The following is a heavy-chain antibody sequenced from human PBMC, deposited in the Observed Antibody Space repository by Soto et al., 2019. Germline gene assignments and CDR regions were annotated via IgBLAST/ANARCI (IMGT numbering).Heavy chain of an antibody. CDR1: GFTFSSYW. Sequence: PGGSLRLSCAVSGFTFSSYWMSWVRQAPGKGLEWVANIKQDGSEKYYVDSVKGRFTSSRDNAENSLYLQMNSMRAEDTAVYYCARGWSHFDYWGQGTLVPSPQ. J-gene: IGHJ4*02. CDR3: ARGWSHFDY. V-gene: IGHV3-7*03. CDR2: IKQDGSEK.